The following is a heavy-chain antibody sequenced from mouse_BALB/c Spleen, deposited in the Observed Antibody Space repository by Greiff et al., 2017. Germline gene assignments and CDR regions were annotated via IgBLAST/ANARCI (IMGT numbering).Heavy chain of an antibody. CDR2: INPSNGGT. V-gene: IGHV1S81*02. J-gene: IGHJ4*01. D-gene: IGHD2-4*01. Sequence: QVQLKESGAELVKPGASVTLSCKASGYTFTSYYMSWVTQRPGQGLAWIGEINPSNGGTNFNEKFKSKATLTVDKSSSTAYMQLSSLTSEDSAVYYCTRRSTMITTAMDYWGQGTSVTVSS. CDR1: GYTFTSYY. CDR3: TRRSTMITTAMDY.